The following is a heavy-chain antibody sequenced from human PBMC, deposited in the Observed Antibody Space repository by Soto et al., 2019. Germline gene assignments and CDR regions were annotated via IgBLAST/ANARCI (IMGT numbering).Heavy chain of an antibody. J-gene: IGHJ4*02. D-gene: IGHD3-22*01. Sequence: SVKVSCKGSGNTFTYVYLHWVRQAPGQALEWMGRITPCNGNTKYVQKFQDRVTLAGDTSLNTAYMELSSLRSDDTAMFYCASGRYDASGYFDYWGQGTLVTVSS. CDR2: ITPCNGNT. V-gene: IGHV1-45*02. CDR1: GNTFTYVY. CDR3: ASGRYDASGYFDY.